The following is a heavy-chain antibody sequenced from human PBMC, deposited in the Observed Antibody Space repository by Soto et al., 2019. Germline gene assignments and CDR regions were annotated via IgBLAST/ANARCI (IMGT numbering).Heavy chain of an antibody. CDR1: GYSITSVQY. Sequence: SETLSLTCDVSGYSITSVQYWGWIRQPPGKGLEWVGIIHHSGSTYYSPSLKSRVTISIDTSRNRFSLKVTAVTAADTAVYYCARRIEMTTMKTGMDVWGQGATVTVS. CDR2: IHHSGST. J-gene: IGHJ6*02. CDR3: ARRIEMTTMKTGMDV. V-gene: IGHV4-38-2*01.